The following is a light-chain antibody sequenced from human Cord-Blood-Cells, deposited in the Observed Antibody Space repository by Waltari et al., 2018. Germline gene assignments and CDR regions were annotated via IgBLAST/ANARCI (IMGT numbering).Light chain of an antibody. Sequence: QSVLTQPPSASATPGPSVTISCSGCSTSIGSNYVYWYQQLPGTDPKLLIYRNNLRPSGVPDRFSGSKSGTSASLAISGLRSEDEADYYCAAWDDSLSGYGFGTGTKVTVL. CDR1: STSIGSNY. CDR2: RNN. V-gene: IGLV1-47*01. J-gene: IGLJ1*01. CDR3: AAWDDSLSGYG.